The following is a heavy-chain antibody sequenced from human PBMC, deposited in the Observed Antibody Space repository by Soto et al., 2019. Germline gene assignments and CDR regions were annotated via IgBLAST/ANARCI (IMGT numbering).Heavy chain of an antibody. Sequence: QVQLVESGAEVKKPGASVKVSCKASGYTFTDYGISWVRQAPGQGLEWMGWISGYNGNTKYAQKFQGRSTMNTDTPTNTAYMELRSLRSDDTAVYYCARDREYYYDSSGNYYYHYGLDVWGQGTTVTVS. V-gene: IGHV1-18*04. CDR3: ARDREYYYDSSGNYYYHYGLDV. J-gene: IGHJ6*02. CDR2: ISGYNGNT. CDR1: GYTFTDYG. D-gene: IGHD3-22*01.